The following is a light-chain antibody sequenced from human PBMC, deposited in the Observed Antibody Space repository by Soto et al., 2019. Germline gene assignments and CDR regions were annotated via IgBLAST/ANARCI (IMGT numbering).Light chain of an antibody. J-gene: IGLJ2*01. V-gene: IGLV1-47*01. CDR1: SSNIGSNH. CDR2: RNN. CDR3: AAWDDSLSGVV. Sequence: QSVLTQPPSASGTPGQRVTISCSGSSSNIGSNHVYWYQQLPGTAPKLLIYRNNQRPSGVPDRFSGSKSGTSASLAIRGLRSEDEADYYCAAWDDSLSGVVFGGGTKLTVL.